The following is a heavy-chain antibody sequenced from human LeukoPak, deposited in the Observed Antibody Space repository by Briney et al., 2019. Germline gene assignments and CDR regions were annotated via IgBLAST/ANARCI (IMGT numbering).Heavy chain of an antibody. CDR3: ARGYCSGGSCCSNYYYYMDV. D-gene: IGHD2-15*01. V-gene: IGHV4-34*01. Sequence: SETLSLTCALSVGSFSGYYWSGLRQPPGEGVEWVGEINHSGSTNYNPSLKSRVTISVDTYKNQFSLKLSSVTAADTAVYYCARGYCSGGSCCSNYYYYMDVWGKGTTVTVSS. J-gene: IGHJ6*03. CDR1: VGSFSGYY. CDR2: INHSGST.